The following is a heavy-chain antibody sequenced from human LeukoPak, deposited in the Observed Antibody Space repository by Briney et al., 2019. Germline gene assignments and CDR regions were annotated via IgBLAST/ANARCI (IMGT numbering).Heavy chain of an antibody. Sequence: PGGSLRLSCVVSGFTFSSYAMSWVRQAPGKGLEWIGEINHSGSTNYNPSLKSRVTISVDTSKNQFSLKLSSVTAADTAVYYCARGGYSYDPRPLPYYVDYWGQGTLVTVSS. CDR1: GFTFSSYA. V-gene: IGHV4-34*01. J-gene: IGHJ4*02. CDR3: ARGGYSYDPRPLPYYVDY. D-gene: IGHD5-18*01. CDR2: INHSGST.